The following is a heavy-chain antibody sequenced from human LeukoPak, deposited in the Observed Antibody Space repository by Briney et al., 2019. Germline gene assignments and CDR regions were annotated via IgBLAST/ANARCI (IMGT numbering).Heavy chain of an antibody. CDR1: GFTFNTYA. J-gene: IGHJ6*03. CDR3: ARDEYYYYYMDV. Sequence: GGSLRLSCAASGFTFNTYAMHWVRQAPGKGLEWVALIWYDGSNRDYADSVKGRFTVSRDNSKNTVYLQMNSLSPEDTAVYYCARDEYYYYYMDVWGKGTTVTVSS. V-gene: IGHV3-30*02. CDR2: IWYDGSNR.